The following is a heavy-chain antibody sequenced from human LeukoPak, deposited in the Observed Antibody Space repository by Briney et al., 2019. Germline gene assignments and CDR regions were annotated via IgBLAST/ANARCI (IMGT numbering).Heavy chain of an antibody. CDR1: GLIFDDYT. V-gene: IGHV3-48*01. CDR2: ISFSSRTI. J-gene: IGHJ3*02. CDR3: ARASTTVVTFDTFAI. Sequence: GGSLRLSCAASGLIFDDYTMHWDRQAPGKGLEWISYISFSSRTIYYADSVKGRFTISRDNAENSLYLQMSSLRAEDTALYYCARASTTVVTFDTFAIWGQGTMVTVS. D-gene: IGHD4-23*01.